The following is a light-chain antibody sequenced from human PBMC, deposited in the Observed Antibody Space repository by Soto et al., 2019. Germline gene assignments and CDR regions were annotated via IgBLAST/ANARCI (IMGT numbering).Light chain of an antibody. CDR1: QGISSY. CDR2: TAS. V-gene: IGKV1-9*01. CDR3: QQRNSYPIT. Sequence: DIQLTQSPSFLSASVGDRVTITCRASQGISSYLAWYQQKPGKAPNLLIHTASTLQSGVPSRFSGSGSGKEFTLTISSLQPEDFATYDCQQRNSYPITFGQGTRLEIK. J-gene: IGKJ5*01.